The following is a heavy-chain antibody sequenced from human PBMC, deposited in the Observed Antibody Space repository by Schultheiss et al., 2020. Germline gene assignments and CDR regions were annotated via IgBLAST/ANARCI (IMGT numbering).Heavy chain of an antibody. CDR2: ISAYNGNT. Sequence: ASVKVSCKASGYTFTSYGISWVRQAPGQGLEWMGWISAYNGNTNYAQKLQGRVTMTTDTSTSTAYMEPRSLRSDDTAVYYCARDGLVVKSHYYYGMDVWGQGTTVTVSS. D-gene: IGHD2-8*02. CDR1: GYTFTSYG. CDR3: ARDGLVVKSHYYYGMDV. J-gene: IGHJ6*02. V-gene: IGHV1-18*01.